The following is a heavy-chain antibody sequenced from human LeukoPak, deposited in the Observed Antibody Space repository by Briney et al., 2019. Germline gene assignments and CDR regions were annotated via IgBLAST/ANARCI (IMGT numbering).Heavy chain of an antibody. D-gene: IGHD3-22*01. Sequence: GGTLRLSCAAPGFTFYSMNWVRQTPGKGLEWVSSISSSSGSIYYSDSVKGRFTISRDNAKNSVYLQMDSLRAEDTAVYYCAKDLAGVITMIVLDYWGQGTLVTVSS. CDR2: ISSSSGSI. J-gene: IGHJ4*02. CDR3: AKDLAGVITMIVLDY. CDR1: GFTFYS. V-gene: IGHV3-21*01.